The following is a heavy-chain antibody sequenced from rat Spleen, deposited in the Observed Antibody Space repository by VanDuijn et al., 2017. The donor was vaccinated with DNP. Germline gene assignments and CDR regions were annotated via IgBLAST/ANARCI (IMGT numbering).Heavy chain of an antibody. CDR3: ARDDGSYYYAYWFAY. V-gene: IGHV2-15*01. CDR1: GFSLSSYG. J-gene: IGHJ3*01. CDR2: MWSGGTT. Sequence: QVQLKESGPGLVQPSQTLSLTCTVSGFSLSSYGVSWVRQPPGKGLEWIGAMWSGGTTDYNSALKSRLSISRDTSKSQVLLKMSSLQTEDTATYYCARDDGSYYYAYWFAYWGQGTLVTVSS. D-gene: IGHD1-12*02.